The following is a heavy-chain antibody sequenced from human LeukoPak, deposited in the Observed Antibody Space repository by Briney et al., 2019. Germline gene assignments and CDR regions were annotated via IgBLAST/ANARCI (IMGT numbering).Heavy chain of an antibody. CDR2: ISPGGETP. V-gene: IGHV3-23*01. D-gene: IGHD6-13*01. CDR1: GFTFSVHG. CDR3: ARGSSWSFDY. J-gene: IGHJ4*02. Sequence: GGSLRLSCAASGFTFSVHGINWVRQAPGKGLEWVSAISPGGETPYYADSVKGRFTISRDNAKNTLYLQMNSLRAEDTAVYYCARGSSWSFDYWGQGTLVTVSS.